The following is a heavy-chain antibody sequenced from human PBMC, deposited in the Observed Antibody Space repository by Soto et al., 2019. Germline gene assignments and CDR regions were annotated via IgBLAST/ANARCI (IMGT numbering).Heavy chain of an antibody. CDR1: GFTFSTFS. Sequence: EVQLVESGGGLVQPGGSLRLSCVASGFTFSTFSMNWVRQAPGKGLEWISYIGSSGSTIYYADSVKGRFTISRDNAKNSLYLQMNSLRDEDTAVYYCARGRFFDYWGQGTLVTVSS. CDR2: IGSSGSTI. V-gene: IGHV3-48*02. CDR3: ARGRFFDY. J-gene: IGHJ4*02.